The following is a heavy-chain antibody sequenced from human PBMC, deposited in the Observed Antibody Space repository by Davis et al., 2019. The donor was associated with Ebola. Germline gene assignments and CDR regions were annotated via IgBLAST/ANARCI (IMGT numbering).Heavy chain of an antibody. CDR1: GYTFTSYG. CDR2: INPHNGNT. J-gene: IGHJ3*02. CDR3: ARAHMTLGFSTTAFDI. Sequence: AASVKVSCKASGYTFTSYGITWVRQAPGQGLEWMGWINPHNGNTNYAQNVQGRVTMTTDTSTSTAYMEVGILRSDDTAVYYCARAHMTLGFSTTAFDIWGQGTMVTVSS. V-gene: IGHV1-18*04. D-gene: IGHD2-2*01.